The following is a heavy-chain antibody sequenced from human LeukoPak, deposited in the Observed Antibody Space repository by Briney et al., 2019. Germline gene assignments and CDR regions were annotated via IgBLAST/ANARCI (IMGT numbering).Heavy chain of an antibody. Sequence: SETLSLTCTVSGGSLSNYYWSWIRLPPGKGLEWIGYIYYSGSTNYNPSLKSRVTISVDTSKNQFSLKLSSVTAADTAVYYCARSGTVGAMPVWGQGTLVTVSS. CDR3: ARSGTVGAMPV. V-gene: IGHV4-59*08. CDR1: GGSLSNYY. CDR2: IYYSGST. J-gene: IGHJ4*02. D-gene: IGHD1-26*01.